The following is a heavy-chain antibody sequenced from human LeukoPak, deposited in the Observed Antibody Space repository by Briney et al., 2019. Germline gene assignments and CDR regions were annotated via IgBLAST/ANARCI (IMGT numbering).Heavy chain of an antibody. Sequence: SETLSLTCAVYGGSFSGYYWSWIRQPPGKGLEWIGEINHSGSTNYNPSLKSRVTIPVDTSKNQFSLKLSSVTAADTAVYYCAREGYGGYGMDVWGQGTTVTVSS. D-gene: IGHD1-26*01. J-gene: IGHJ6*02. CDR3: AREGYGGYGMDV. V-gene: IGHV4-34*01. CDR1: GGSFSGYY. CDR2: INHSGST.